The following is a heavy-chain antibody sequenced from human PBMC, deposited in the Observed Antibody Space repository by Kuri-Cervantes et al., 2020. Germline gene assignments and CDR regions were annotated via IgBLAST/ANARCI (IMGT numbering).Heavy chain of an antibody. J-gene: IGHJ4*02. D-gene: IGHD5-18*01. V-gene: IGHV3-73*01. CDR3: MVDTAEVDC. Sequence: LSLTCAASGFTFSSYWMSWVRQASGAGLEWVGRIRSKSDNYATSYAASVDGRFTISRDDSKKTAYLQMNSLGTEDTAVYYCMVDTAEVDCWGQGNLVTVSS. CDR2: IRSKSDNYAT. CDR1: GFTFSSYW.